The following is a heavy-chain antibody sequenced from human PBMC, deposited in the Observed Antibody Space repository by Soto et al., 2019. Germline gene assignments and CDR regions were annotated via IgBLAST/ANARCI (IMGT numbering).Heavy chain of an antibody. V-gene: IGHV4-59*01. CDR1: GDSISSYY. CDR2: LYYGRSA. Sequence: SETLSLTCAVSGDSISSYYCMWIRQPPGKGLESIGYLYYGRSADYNPSLKSRVTISADTSRNQFSLKLSSMNTADTAVYFCARGREDFHAGSGPRWMWLAPWGQGTLVTVSS. CDR3: ARGREDFHAGSGPRWMWLAP. J-gene: IGHJ5*02. D-gene: IGHD3-3*01.